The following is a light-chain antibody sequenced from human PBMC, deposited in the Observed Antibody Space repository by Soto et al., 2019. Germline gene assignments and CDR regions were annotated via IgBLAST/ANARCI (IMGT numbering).Light chain of an antibody. J-gene: IGKJ2*01. CDR2: AAS. V-gene: IGKV1-39*01. Sequence: DIQMTQSPSSLSASVGDTVTITCRASQSITVHLNWYQQKPGKVPKLLIYAASHVQSGAPSSFSGSGSESDFDLTTSTLQPKDFATYDCQQSYITPYNFSQRTELQIK. CDR3: QQSYITPYN. CDR1: QSITVH.